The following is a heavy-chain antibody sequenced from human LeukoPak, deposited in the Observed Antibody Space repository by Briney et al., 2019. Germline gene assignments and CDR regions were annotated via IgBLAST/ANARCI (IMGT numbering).Heavy chain of an antibody. Sequence: GGSLRLSCAASGFTVSSNYMSWVRQAPGKGLEWVSVIYSGGSTYYADSVKGRFTISRGNSKNTLYLQMNSLRAEDTAVYYCAGIGYSYGLYYFDYWGQGTLITVSS. CDR1: GFTVSSNY. D-gene: IGHD5-18*01. CDR3: AGIGYSYGLYYFDY. J-gene: IGHJ4*02. V-gene: IGHV3-53*01. CDR2: IYSGGST.